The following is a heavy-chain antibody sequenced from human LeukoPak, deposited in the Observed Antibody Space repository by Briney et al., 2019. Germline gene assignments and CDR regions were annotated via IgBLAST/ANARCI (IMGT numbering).Heavy chain of an antibody. CDR1: GGTFSSYA. Sequence: SVKVSCKASGGTFSSYAISWVRQAPGQGLEWMGGIIPIFGTANYAQKFQGRVTITTDESTSTAYMELSSLRSQDTAVYYCAISAGPEIGKKHYNWNPWWFDPWGQGTLVTVSS. CDR3: AISAGPEIGKKHYNWNPWWFDP. D-gene: IGHD1-20*01. V-gene: IGHV1-69*05. J-gene: IGHJ5*02. CDR2: IIPIFGTA.